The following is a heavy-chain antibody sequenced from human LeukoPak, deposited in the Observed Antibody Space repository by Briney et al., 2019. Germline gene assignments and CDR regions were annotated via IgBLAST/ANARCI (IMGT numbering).Heavy chain of an antibody. CDR1: GGSFSDYY. Sequence: LETLSLTCAVYGGSFSDYYWSWIRQPPGKGLEWIGEINHSGSTNYNPSLKSRVTISIDTSKNQFSLKLSSVTAADTAVFYCTRGARTPSGYGSRTAGRANWFDPLGQGTLVTVSS. CDR3: TRGARTPSGYGSRTAGRANWFDP. J-gene: IGHJ5*02. CDR2: INHSGST. D-gene: IGHD5-12*01. V-gene: IGHV4-34*01.